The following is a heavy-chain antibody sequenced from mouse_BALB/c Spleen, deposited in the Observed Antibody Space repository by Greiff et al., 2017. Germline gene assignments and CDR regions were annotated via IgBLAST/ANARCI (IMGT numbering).Heavy chain of an antibody. Sequence: VQLQESGPGLVAPSQSLSITCTVSGFSLTGYGVNWVRQPPGKGLEWLGMIWGDGSTDYNSALKSRLSISKDNSKSQVFLKMNSLQTDDTARYYCASYYCGRGAWFAYWGQGTLVTVSA. CDR2: IWGDGST. J-gene: IGHJ3*01. CDR3: ASYYCGRGAWFAY. D-gene: IGHD1-1*01. CDR1: GFSLTGYG. V-gene: IGHV2-6-7*01.